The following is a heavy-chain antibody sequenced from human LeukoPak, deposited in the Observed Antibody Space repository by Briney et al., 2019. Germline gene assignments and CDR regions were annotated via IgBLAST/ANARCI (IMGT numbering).Heavy chain of an antibody. Sequence: SETLSLTCTVSRDSVSTKNYYWGWIRQPPGKGLEWIGNIVYTGTTFYNPSLKSRVTISVDATKNQFSLKLTSVTAADTAVYYCARLVAIGVFYYFDYWGQGTQVTVSS. V-gene: IGHV4-39*01. CDR1: RDSVSTKNYY. CDR3: ARLVAIGVFYYFDY. D-gene: IGHD2-21*01. J-gene: IGHJ4*02. CDR2: IVYTGTT.